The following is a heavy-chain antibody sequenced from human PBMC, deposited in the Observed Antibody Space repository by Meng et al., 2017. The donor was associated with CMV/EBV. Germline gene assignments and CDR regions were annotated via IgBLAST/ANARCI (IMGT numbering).Heavy chain of an antibody. Sequence: FTFSSYAMDWVRQAPGKGLEWVAVISYDGSNKYYADSVKGRFTISRDNSKNTLYLQMNSLRAEDTAVYYCARDMGPYCGGDCYGPVYWGQGTLVTVSS. CDR1: FTFSSYA. J-gene: IGHJ4*02. V-gene: IGHV3-30*04. CDR2: ISYDGSNK. CDR3: ARDMGPYCGGDCYGPVY. D-gene: IGHD2-21*01.